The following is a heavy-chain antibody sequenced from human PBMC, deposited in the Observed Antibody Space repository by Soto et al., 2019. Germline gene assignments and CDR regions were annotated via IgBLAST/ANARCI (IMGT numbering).Heavy chain of an antibody. V-gene: IGHV1-2*02. J-gene: IGHJ4*02. Sequence: QVQLVQSGAAVKKPGASVYVSCKASGSTFTDFYIHWVRQAPGQGLEWMGWINPNSGGTGFAQKFQGRVTMTRDTSISTAYMDLSGLRYDDTAVYFCARAVPSGSGYCDSASCYIFDYWGQGTLVTVSP. D-gene: IGHD2-2*02. CDR3: ARAVPSGSGYCDSASCYIFDY. CDR1: GSTFTDFY. CDR2: INPNSGGT.